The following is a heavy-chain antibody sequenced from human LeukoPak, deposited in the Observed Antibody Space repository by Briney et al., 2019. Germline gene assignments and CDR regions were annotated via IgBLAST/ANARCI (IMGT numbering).Heavy chain of an antibody. J-gene: IGHJ4*02. D-gene: IGHD1-26*01. CDR1: GFTFSDYG. CDR2: IWSDGSNK. V-gene: IGHV3-33*01. Sequence: GGSLRLSCAASGFTFSDYGIHWVRQAPGKGLEWVAVIWSDGSNKYYADSVKGRFTISRDNSKKTLYLQMNSLRVEDTAVYYCVRSSGSFDYWGQGTLVTVSS. CDR3: VRSSGSFDY.